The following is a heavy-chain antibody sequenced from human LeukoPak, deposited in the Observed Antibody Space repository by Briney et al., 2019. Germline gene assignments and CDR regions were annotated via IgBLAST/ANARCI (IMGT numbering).Heavy chain of an antibody. CDR1: GGSFSGYY. CDR2: INHSGST. J-gene: IGHJ6*02. CDR3: ARFGTARYYYYYGMDV. V-gene: IGHV4-34*01. Sequence: SETLSLTCAVYGGSFSGYYWSWIRQPPGKGLEWIGEINHSGSTNYNPSLKSRVTISVDTSKNQFSLKLSSVTAADTAVYYCARFGTARYYYYYGMDVWGQGTTVTVSS. D-gene: IGHD3-16*01.